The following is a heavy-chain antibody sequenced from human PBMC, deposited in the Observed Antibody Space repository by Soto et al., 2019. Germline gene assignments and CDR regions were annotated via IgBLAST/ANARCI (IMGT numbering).Heavy chain of an antibody. V-gene: IGHV4-31*03. D-gene: IGHD6-13*01. CDR3: AREAAAAGILWFDP. CDR2: IYYSGST. CDR1: GGSISSGGYY. Sequence: QVQLQESGPGLVKPSQTLSLTCTVSGGSISSGGYYWSWIRQHPGKSLEWIGYIYYSGSTYYNPSLKSRVTISVDTSKNQFSLKLSSVTAADTAVYYCAREAAAAGILWFDPWGQGTLVTVSS. J-gene: IGHJ5*02.